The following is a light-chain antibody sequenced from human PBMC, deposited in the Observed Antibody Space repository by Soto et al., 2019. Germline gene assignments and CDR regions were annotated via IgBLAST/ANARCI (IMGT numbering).Light chain of an antibody. Sequence: QSALTQPRSVSGSPGQSVTISCTGTRSDVGSYNRVSWYQQPPGKAPKLMIYDVSQRPSGVPDRFSGSKSDNTASLTISGLQDEDEADYYCCSYAGTYTYVFGTGTKLTVL. CDR3: CSYAGTYTYV. J-gene: IGLJ1*01. CDR1: RSDVGSYNR. V-gene: IGLV2-11*01. CDR2: DVS.